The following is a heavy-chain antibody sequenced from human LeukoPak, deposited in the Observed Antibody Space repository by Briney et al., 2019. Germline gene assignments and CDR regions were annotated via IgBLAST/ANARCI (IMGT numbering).Heavy chain of an antibody. D-gene: IGHD1-1*01. V-gene: IGHV3-30*04. Sequence: GKSLRLSCAGSGFTFDRYAIHWVRQAPGKGLEWLSIISYGGSKKYDADSVKGRFSISRDNSKNTLYLQLNSLRSDDTAVYSCARASGTDRNSDFYYMDVWGKGTTVTVSS. J-gene: IGHJ6*03. CDR2: ISYGGSKK. CDR3: ARASGTDRNSDFYYMDV. CDR1: GFTFDRYA.